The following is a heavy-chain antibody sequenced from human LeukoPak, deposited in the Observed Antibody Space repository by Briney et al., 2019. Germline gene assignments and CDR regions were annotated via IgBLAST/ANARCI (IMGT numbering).Heavy chain of an antibody. D-gene: IGHD2-15*01. V-gene: IGHV4-34*01. CDR3: ARHRYCSGGSCYSGAGYYYYYYMDV. CDR1: GGSFSGYY. Sequence: SSETLSLTCAVYGGSFSGYYWSWIRQPPGKGLEWIGEINHSGSTNYNPSLKSRVTISVGTSKNQFSLKLSSVTAADTAVYYCARHRYCSGGSCYSGAGYYYYYYMDVWGKGTTVTVSS. J-gene: IGHJ6*03. CDR2: INHSGST.